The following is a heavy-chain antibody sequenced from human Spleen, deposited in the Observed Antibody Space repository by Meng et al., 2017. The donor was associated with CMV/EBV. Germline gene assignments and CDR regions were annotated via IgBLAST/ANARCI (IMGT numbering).Heavy chain of an antibody. V-gene: IGHV4-59*12. CDR3: ASSSGPPHYYYYYGMDV. CDR1: GGSIGSYY. D-gene: IGHD6-19*01. Sequence: SETLSLTCSVSGGSIGSYYWSWIRQPPGKGLEWIGYTYYSGSTNYSPSLRSRVTISVDRSKNHCSLKVSSVTAADTAVYYCASSSGPPHYYYYYGMDVWGQGTTVTVSS. CDR2: TYYSGST. J-gene: IGHJ6*02.